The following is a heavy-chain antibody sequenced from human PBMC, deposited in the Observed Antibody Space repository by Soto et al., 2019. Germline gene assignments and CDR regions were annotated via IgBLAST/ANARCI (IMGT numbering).Heavy chain of an antibody. D-gene: IGHD3-22*01. V-gene: IGHV3-30*18. J-gene: IGHJ4*02. CDR2: ISYDGSNK. CDR3: AKGRITMIVVAPFDY. Sequence: QVQLVESGGGVVQPGRSLRLSCAASGFTFSSYGMHWVRQAPGKGLEWVAVISYDGSNKYYADSVKGRFTISRDNSKNTLYLQMNSLRAEDTAVYYCAKGRITMIVVAPFDYWGQGTLVTVSS. CDR1: GFTFSSYG.